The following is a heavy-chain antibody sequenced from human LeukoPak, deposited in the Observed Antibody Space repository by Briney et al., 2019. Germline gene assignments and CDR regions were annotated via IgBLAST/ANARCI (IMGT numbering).Heavy chain of an antibody. CDR2: IYHSGST. V-gene: IGHV4-38-2*01. D-gene: IGHD6-13*01. J-gene: IGHJ4*02. Sequence: SETLSLTCAVSGYSISSGYYWGWIRQPPGKGLEWIGSIYHSGSTYYNPSLKSRVTISVDTSKNQFSLKLSSVTAADTAVYYCPRQPLVVGGVDYWGQGTLVTVSS. CDR3: PRQPLVVGGVDY. CDR1: GYSISSGYY.